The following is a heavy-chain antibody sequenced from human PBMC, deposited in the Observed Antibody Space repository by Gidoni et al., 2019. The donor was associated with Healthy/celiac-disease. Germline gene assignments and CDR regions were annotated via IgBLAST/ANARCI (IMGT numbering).Heavy chain of an antibody. CDR3: ARDPHYGDYVGFDY. V-gene: IGHV3-7*01. Sequence: EVQLVESGGGLVQPGGSLRLSCAASGFTFSSYWMSWVRQAPGKGLEWVANIKQDGSEKYYVDSVKGRFTISRDNAKNSLYLQMNSLRAEDTAVYYCARDPHYGDYVGFDYWGQGTLVTVSS. D-gene: IGHD4-17*01. CDR1: GFTFSSYW. CDR2: IKQDGSEK. J-gene: IGHJ4*02.